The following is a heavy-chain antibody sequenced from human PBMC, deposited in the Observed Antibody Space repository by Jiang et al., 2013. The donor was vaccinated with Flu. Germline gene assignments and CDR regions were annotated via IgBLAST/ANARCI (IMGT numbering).Heavy chain of an antibody. CDR3: AQTYYYDSSGYYKSPYYFDY. Sequence: SGVGVGWIRQPPRKGPGVAWHSFIGMMISATAPSLKSRLTITKDTSKNQVVLTMTNMDPVDTATYYCAQTYYYDSSGYYKSPYYFDYWGQGTLVTVSS. CDR2: FIGMMI. D-gene: IGHD3-22*01. J-gene: IGHJ4*02. V-gene: IGHV2-5*02. CDR1: SGVG.